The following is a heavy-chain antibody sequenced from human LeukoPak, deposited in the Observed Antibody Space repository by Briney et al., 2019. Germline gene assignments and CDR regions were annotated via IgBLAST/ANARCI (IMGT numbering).Heavy chain of an antibody. CDR2: IYYSGST. CDR1: GFTFSNYA. D-gene: IGHD1-26*01. V-gene: IGHV4-39*01. J-gene: IGHJ4*02. Sequence: PGGSLRLSCAASGFTFSNYAMSWVRQPPGKGLEWIGSIYYSGSTYYNPSLKSRVTISVDTSKNQFSLKLSSVTAADTAVYYCARHRSGTYYRFDYWGQGTLVTVSS. CDR3: ARHRSGTYYRFDY.